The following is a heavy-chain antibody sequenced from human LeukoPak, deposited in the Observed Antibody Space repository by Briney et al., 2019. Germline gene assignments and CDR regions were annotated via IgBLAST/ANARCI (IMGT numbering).Heavy chain of an antibody. D-gene: IGHD1-1*01. CDR1: GFPFSRYG. Sequence: GGSLRLSCVASGFPFSRYGMHWVRQAPGKGLEWVAVISYDGTNKYYAESEQGRLIISRDNSKNTLYLQMNGLRAEDTALYYCVKEGGELAFDYWGQGTLVTVSS. J-gene: IGHJ4*02. CDR3: VKEGGELAFDY. V-gene: IGHV3-30*18. CDR2: ISYDGTNK.